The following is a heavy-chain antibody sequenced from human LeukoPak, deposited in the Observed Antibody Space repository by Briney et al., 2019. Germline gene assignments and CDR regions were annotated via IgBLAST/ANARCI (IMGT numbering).Heavy chain of an antibody. CDR2: IYPGDSDT. Sequence: GESLQISCKGSGYSFTSYWIGWVRQTPGKGLGWMGIIYPGDSDTRYSPSFQGQVTISADKSISTAYLQWSSLKASDTAMYYCARRSGSYYDSSGYYAYWGQGTLVTVSS. J-gene: IGHJ4*02. V-gene: IGHV5-51*01. CDR3: ARRSGSYYDSSGYYAY. D-gene: IGHD3-22*01. CDR1: GYSFTSYW.